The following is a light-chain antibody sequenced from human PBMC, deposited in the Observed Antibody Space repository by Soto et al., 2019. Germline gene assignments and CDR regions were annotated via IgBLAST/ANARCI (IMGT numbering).Light chain of an antibody. CDR2: STN. Sequence: QTVVTQEPSFSVSPGGTVTLTCGLSSASVSTSHDPSWYQQTPGQAPRTLIYSTNTRSSGVPDRFSGSILGNKAALTITGAQADDESDYYCALHIMSGIWMFGGGTKLTVL. J-gene: IGLJ3*02. CDR1: SASVSTSHD. V-gene: IGLV8-61*01. CDR3: ALHIMSGIWM.